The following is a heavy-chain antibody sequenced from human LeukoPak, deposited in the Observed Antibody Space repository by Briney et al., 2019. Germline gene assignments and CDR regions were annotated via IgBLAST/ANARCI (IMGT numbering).Heavy chain of an antibody. J-gene: IGHJ6*02. Sequence: GRSLRLSCAASGFTFSSYGMHWVRQAPGKGLEWVAVIWYDGSNKYYADSVKGRFTISRDNSKNTLYLQMNSLRAEDTAVYYCAKAVFGVVMLVYGMDVWGQGTTVTVSS. CDR2: IWYDGSNK. CDR1: GFTFSSYG. V-gene: IGHV3-33*06. D-gene: IGHD3-3*01. CDR3: AKAVFGVVMLVYGMDV.